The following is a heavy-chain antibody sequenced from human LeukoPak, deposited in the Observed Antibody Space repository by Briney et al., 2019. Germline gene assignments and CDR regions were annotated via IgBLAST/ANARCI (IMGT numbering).Heavy chain of an antibody. CDR2: ISGSGGST. J-gene: IGHJ4*02. CDR1: GFTFSTYG. V-gene: IGHV3-23*01. CDR3: AKTFRSGYYYGSGSAFDY. Sequence: GGTLRLSCAASGFTFSTYGMNWVRQAPGKGLEWVSAISGSGGSTYYADSVKGRFTISRDNSKNTLYLQMNSLRAEDTAVYYCAKTFRSGYYYGSGSAFDYWGQGTLVTVSS. D-gene: IGHD3-10*01.